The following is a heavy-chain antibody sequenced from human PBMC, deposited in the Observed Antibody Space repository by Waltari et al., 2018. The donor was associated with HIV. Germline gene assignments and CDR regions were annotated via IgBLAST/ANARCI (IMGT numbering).Heavy chain of an antibody. D-gene: IGHD3-16*02. J-gene: IGHJ4*02. Sequence: QLQLQESGPGLVKPSETLSLTCTVSGGSISSSSYYWGWIRQPPGKGLGGIGSIYYSGSTYYNPSLKSRVTISVDTSKNQFSLKLSSVTAADTAVYYCARDPTYYDYVWGSYRPPSPFDYWGQGTLVTVSS. CDR3: ARDPTYYDYVWGSYRPPSPFDY. V-gene: IGHV4-39*07. CDR1: GGSISSSSYY. CDR2: IYYSGST.